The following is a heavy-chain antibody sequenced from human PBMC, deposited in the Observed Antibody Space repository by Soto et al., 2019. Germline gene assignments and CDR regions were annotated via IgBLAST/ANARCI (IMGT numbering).Heavy chain of an antibody. D-gene: IGHD3-3*01. V-gene: IGHV6-1*01. CDR1: GDSVSSNSAA. Sequence: SQTLSLTCAISGDSVSSNSAAWNWIRQSPSRDLEWLGRTYYRSKWYNDYAVSVKSRITINPYTSKNQFSLQLNSVTPEDTAVYYCAREGDDFWSGYYKFDPWGQGTLVTVSS. CDR2: TYYRSKWYN. CDR3: AREGDDFWSGYYKFDP. J-gene: IGHJ5*02.